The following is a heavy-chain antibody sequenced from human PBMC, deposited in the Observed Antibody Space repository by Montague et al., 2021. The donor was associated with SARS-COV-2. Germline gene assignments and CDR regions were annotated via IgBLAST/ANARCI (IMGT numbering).Heavy chain of an antibody. CDR3: ARDLEWFGELVDAFDI. V-gene: IGHV3-48*03. J-gene: IGHJ3*02. Sequence: YRRLSCAASGFNFTSSEINWVRQAPGKGLEWVSYISTSGTLPSYMDSVEGRSTISRDNAKNSLYLQMNSLRAEDTALYYCARDLEWFGELVDAFDIWGQGTMVTVSS. D-gene: IGHD3-10*01. CDR1: GFNFTSSE. CDR2: ISTSGTLP.